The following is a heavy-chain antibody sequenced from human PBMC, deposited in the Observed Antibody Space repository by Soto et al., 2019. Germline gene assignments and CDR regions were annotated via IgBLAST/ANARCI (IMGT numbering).Heavy chain of an antibody. Sequence: EVQLLESGGGLVQPGGSLRLSCAVSGFTINSHAMGWVRQAPGKGLEWVSAIGSRGRDTYYADSVKGRFTISRDNSKNTVSLQMNSLRAEDTAVYYCAILGGTYSAFDFWGQGTLVTVS. V-gene: IGHV3-23*01. J-gene: IGHJ3*01. D-gene: IGHD1-26*01. CDR1: GFTINSHA. CDR2: IGSRGRDT. CDR3: AILGGTYSAFDF.